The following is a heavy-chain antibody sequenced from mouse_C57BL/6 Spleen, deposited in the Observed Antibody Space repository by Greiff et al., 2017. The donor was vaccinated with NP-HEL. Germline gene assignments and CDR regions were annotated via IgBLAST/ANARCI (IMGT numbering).Heavy chain of an antibody. D-gene: IGHD2-5*01. CDR3: ARSDSNYPFAY. CDR1: GYTFTSYT. Sequence: QVQLQQSGAELARPGASVKMSCKASGYTFTSYTMHWVKQRPGQGLEWIGYINPSSGYTKYNQKFKDKATLTADKSSSTAYMQLSSLTSEDSAVYYCARSDSNYPFAYWGQGTLVTVSA. CDR2: INPSSGYT. V-gene: IGHV1-4*01. J-gene: IGHJ3*01.